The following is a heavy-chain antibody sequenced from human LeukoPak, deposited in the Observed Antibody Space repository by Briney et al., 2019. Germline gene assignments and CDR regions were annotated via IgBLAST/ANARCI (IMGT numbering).Heavy chain of an antibody. Sequence: GGSLRLSCVVSGFTFSSYAMSWVRQAPGKGLEWVSAISGSGGSTYYADSVKGRFTISRDNSKNTLYLQMNSLRAEDTAVYYCAKGPTSSSWPFDPWGQGTLVTVSS. CDR1: GFTFSSYA. CDR2: ISGSGGST. V-gene: IGHV3-23*01. J-gene: IGHJ5*02. CDR3: AKGPTSSSWPFDP. D-gene: IGHD6-13*01.